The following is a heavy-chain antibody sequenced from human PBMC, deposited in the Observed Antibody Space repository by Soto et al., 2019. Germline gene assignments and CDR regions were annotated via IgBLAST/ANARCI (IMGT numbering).Heavy chain of an antibody. D-gene: IGHD3-9*01. CDR3: VRLEGLATFSYCFDF. CDR2: IYYRGNA. J-gene: IGHJ4*02. Sequence: PSETLSLPCSVSDDSINSDKYSWGWIRQPPGKGLEWIGSIYYRGNAYYNPSLQTRVTISLEKTSSHLPRHLKPVTTPQSDAHCCVRLEGLATFSYCFDFWRPGDLGTVAS. V-gene: IGHV4-39*02. CDR1: DDSINSDKYS.